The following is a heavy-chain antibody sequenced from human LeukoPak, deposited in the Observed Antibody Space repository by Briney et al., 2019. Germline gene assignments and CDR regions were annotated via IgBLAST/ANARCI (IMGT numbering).Heavy chain of an antibody. CDR1: GGSISSYY. CDR3: ARDRDYGSGSFYYYYYYMDV. J-gene: IGHJ6*03. V-gene: IGHV4-4*07. CDR2: IYTSGST. D-gene: IGHD3-10*01. Sequence: SETLSLTCTVSGGSISSYYWSWIRQPAGKGLEWIGRIYTSGSTNYNPSLKSRVTMSVDTSKNQFSLKLSSVTAADTVVYYCARDRDYGSGSFYYYYYYMDVWGKGTTVTVSS.